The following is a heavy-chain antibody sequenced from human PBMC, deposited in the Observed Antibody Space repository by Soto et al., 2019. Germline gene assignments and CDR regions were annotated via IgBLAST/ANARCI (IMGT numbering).Heavy chain of an antibody. D-gene: IGHD3-22*01. J-gene: IGHJ4*02. CDR3: AKYHYERSASYGLFDY. Sequence: QVQLVESGGGVVQPGRSLRLSCAASGFTFSRNGMHWVRQAPGKGLEWVAVISYDGSNKYYADSVKGRFTISRDNSKNTLYLQMNSLRAEDTAVYYCAKYHYERSASYGLFDYWGQGTLGTVSS. CDR1: GFTFSRNG. CDR2: ISYDGSNK. V-gene: IGHV3-30*18.